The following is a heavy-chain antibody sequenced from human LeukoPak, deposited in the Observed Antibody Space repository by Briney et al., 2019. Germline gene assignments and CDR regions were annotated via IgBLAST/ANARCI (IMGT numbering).Heavy chain of an antibody. J-gene: IGHJ4*02. CDR2: IYYSGST. V-gene: IGHV4-39*01. D-gene: IGHD3-22*01. Sequence: SETLSLTCTVSGGSISSSSYYWGWIRQPPGKGLEWIGSIYYSGSTYYNPSLKSRVTISVDTSKNQFSLKLSSVTAADTAVYYCARPDSSGYFPLGYWGQGTLVTVSS. CDR3: ARPDSSGYFPLGY. CDR1: GGSISSSSYY.